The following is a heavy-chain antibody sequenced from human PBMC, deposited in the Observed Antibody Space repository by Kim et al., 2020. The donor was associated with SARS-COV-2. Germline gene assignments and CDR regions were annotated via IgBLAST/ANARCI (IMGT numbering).Heavy chain of an antibody. V-gene: IGHV4-39*01. D-gene: IGHD3-22*01. J-gene: IGHJ4*02. CDR1: GGSISSSSYY. CDR2: IYYSGST. CDR3: ARHVGDLYEYYYDSSGLYYFDY. Sequence: SETLSLTCTVSGGSISSSSYYWGWIRQPPGKGLEWIGSIYYSGSTYYNPSLKSRVTISVDTSKNQFSLKLSSVTAADTAVYYCARHVGDLYEYYYDSSGLYYFDYWGQGTLVTVSS.